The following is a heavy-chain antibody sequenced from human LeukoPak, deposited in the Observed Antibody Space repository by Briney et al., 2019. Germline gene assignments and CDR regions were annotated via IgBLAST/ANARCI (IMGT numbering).Heavy chain of an antibody. CDR3: ARNMVRGVIYNWFDP. Sequence: ASVKVSCKASGYTFTGYYMHWVRQAPGQGLEWMGWISAYNGNTNYAQKLQGRVTMTTDTSTSTAYMELRSLRSDDTAVYYCARNMVRGVIYNWFDPWGQGTLVTVSS. J-gene: IGHJ5*02. CDR1: GYTFTGYY. D-gene: IGHD3-10*01. V-gene: IGHV1-18*04. CDR2: ISAYNGNT.